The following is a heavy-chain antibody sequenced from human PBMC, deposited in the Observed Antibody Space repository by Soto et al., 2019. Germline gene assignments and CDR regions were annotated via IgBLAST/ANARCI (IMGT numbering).Heavy chain of an antibody. CDR1: GGSISSSNW. CDR2: IYHSGST. CDR3: ARDRVVGRSYYYGMDV. Sequence: SETLSLTCAVSGGSISSSNWWSWVRQPPGKGLEWIGEIYHSGSTNYNPSLKSRVTISVDKSKNQFSLKLSSVTAADTAVYYCARDRVVGRSYYYGMDVWGQGTTVTVSS. J-gene: IGHJ6*02. D-gene: IGHD2-2*01. V-gene: IGHV4-4*02.